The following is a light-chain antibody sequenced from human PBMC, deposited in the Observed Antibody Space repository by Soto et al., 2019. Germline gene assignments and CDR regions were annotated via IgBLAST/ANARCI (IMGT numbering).Light chain of an antibody. J-gene: IGKJ1*01. CDR1: QSLLRSTGYNY. CDR3: MQALTT. Sequence: DIVMTQSPLSLPVTPGEPASISCRSSQSLLRSTGYNYLDWYLQKPGQSPQLLISLGSNRASGVPDRFSGSGPGTYFTLQISSVEAEDVGVYYCMQALTTFGQGAKVEIK. V-gene: IGKV2-28*01. CDR2: LGS.